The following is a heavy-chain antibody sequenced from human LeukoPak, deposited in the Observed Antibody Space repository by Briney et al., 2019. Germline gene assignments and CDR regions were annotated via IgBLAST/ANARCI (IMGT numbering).Heavy chain of an antibody. V-gene: IGHV3-30*14. CDR1: GFTFSSYA. D-gene: IGHD3-22*01. CDR3: ARDSPYYYDSSGLYHY. CDR2: ISYDGSNK. Sequence: GGSLRLSCAASGFTFSSYAMHWVRQAPGKGLEWVAVISYDGSNKYYADSVKGRFTISRDNSKNTLYLQMNSLRAEDTAAYYCARDSPYYYDSSGLYHYWGQGTLVTVSS. J-gene: IGHJ4*02.